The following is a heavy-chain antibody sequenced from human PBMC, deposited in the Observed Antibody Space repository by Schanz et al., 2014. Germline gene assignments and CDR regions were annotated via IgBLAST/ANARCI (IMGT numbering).Heavy chain of an antibody. J-gene: IGHJ4*02. CDR1: GFTVSSNH. D-gene: IGHD5-12*01. CDR2: IYSGIGA. V-gene: IGHV3-66*01. Sequence: EGQLAESGGGLVQPGGSLRLSCAVSGFTVSSNHMSWVRQAPGKGLEWVSVIYSGIGAYYADSVKDRFTVSRDNSRNTLYLQMNSLRTEDTAVYYCASPSGYSDYGTYFDLWGQGTLVTVSS. CDR3: ASPSGYSDYGTYFDL.